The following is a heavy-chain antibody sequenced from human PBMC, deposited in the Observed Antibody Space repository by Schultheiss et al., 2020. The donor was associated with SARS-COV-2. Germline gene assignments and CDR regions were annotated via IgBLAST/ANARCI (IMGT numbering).Heavy chain of an antibody. Sequence: GGSLRLSCAASGFTFSDYYMSWIRQAPGKGLEWVSYISSSGSTIYYADSVKGRFTISRDNSKNTLYLQMNSLRAEDTAVYYCAKWAGRYYDSSGYYNYFDYWGQGTLVTVSS. CDR1: GFTFSDYY. V-gene: IGHV3-11*01. CDR2: ISSSGSTI. CDR3: AKWAGRYYDSSGYYNYFDY. J-gene: IGHJ4*02. D-gene: IGHD3-22*01.